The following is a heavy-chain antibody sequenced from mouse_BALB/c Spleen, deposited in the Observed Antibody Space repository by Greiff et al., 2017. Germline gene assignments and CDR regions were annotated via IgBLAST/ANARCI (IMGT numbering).Heavy chain of an antibody. CDR2: ISDGGSYT. J-gene: IGHJ4*01. Sequence: EVQRVESGGGLVKPGGSLKLSCAASGFTFSDYYMYWVRQTPEKRLEWVATISDGGSYTYYPDSVKGRFTISRDNAKNNLYLQMSSLKSEDTAMYYCAGDRGEELEAMDYWGQGTSVTVSS. CDR1: GFTFSDYY. V-gene: IGHV5-4*02. D-gene: IGHD3-3*01. CDR3: AGDRGEELEAMDY.